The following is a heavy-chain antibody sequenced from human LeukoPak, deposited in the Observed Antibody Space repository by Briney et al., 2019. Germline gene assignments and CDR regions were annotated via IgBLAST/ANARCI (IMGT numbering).Heavy chain of an antibody. CDR1: GYTFTGYY. CDR3: ARDRIVLMVYAILAYYYYGMDV. D-gene: IGHD2-8*01. Sequence: ASVKVSCKASGYTFTGYYMHWVRQAPGQGLEWMGWINPNSGGTNYAQKFQGRVTMTRDTSISTAYMELSRLRSDDTAVYYCARDRIVLMVYAILAYYYYGMDVGAQGPTVT. J-gene: IGHJ6*02. V-gene: IGHV1-2*02. CDR2: INPNSGGT.